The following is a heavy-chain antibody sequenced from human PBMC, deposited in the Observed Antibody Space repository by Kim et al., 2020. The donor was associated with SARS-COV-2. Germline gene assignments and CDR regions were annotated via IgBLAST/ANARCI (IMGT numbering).Heavy chain of an antibody. CDR2: ISPYNGNT. CDR1: GYTFNTYG. D-gene: IGHD3-10*01. J-gene: IGHJ4*02. Sequence: ASVKVSCKTSGYTFNTYGIGWVRQAPGQGLDWMGWISPYNGNTNYAQKFQGRVTMTTDTSTSTAYLELRSLRADDTAVYFCARTTQATFFYGSGSYSYWGQGTLVTVSS. V-gene: IGHV1-18*01. CDR3: ARTTQATFFYGSGSYSY.